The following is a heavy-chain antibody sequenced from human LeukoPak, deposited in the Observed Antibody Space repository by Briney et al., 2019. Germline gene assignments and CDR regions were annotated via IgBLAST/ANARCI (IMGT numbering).Heavy chain of an antibody. D-gene: IGHD3-10*01. V-gene: IGHV4-59*01. J-gene: IGHJ4*02. CDR1: GGSISSYY. CDR2: IYYSGST. CDR3: ARGSYGSGSYLSY. Sequence: SETLSLTCTVSGGSISSYYWSWIRQPPGKGLEWIGYIYYSGSTNYNPSLKSRVTISVDTSKNQFSLKLSSVTAADTAVYYCARGSYGSGSYLSYWGQGTLVTVSS.